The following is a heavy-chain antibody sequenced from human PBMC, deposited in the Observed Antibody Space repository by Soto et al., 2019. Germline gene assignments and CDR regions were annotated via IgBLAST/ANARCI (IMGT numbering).Heavy chain of an antibody. CDR1: GYTFTKND. V-gene: IGHV1-8*01. CDR2: MNPGSGDT. CDR3: ARMESFGSLNWFDP. D-gene: IGHD5-18*01. J-gene: IGHJ5*02. Sequence: ASLKVSCKASGYTFTKNDVSWVRQATGQGLEWMGWMNPGSGDTGYAQKFQGRVTMTRDISIATAYMELNSLTSEDTAIYYCARMESFGSLNWFDPWGQGTLVTVPQ.